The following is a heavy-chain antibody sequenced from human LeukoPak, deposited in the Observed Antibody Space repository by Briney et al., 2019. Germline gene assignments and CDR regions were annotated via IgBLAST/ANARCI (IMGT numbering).Heavy chain of an antibody. D-gene: IGHD5-12*01. Sequence: PSETLSLTCTVSGGSMRYYYWTWIRQPPGKGLEWIGYIYYTGNTNFNPSLESRVTMSVDTSKNQFSLKLRSVTAADTVVYYCARDFGYSDYDYAFDFSDQGTMVTVSS. V-gene: IGHV4-59*01. CDR1: GGSMRYYY. J-gene: IGHJ3*01. CDR2: IYYTGNT. CDR3: ARDFGYSDYDYAFDF.